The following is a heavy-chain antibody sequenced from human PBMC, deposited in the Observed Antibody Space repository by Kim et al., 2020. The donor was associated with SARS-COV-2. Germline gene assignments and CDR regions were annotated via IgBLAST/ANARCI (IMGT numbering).Heavy chain of an antibody. CDR2: INAGSGNT. CDR1: GYTFTSYA. Sequence: ASVKVSCKASGYTFTSYAIQWVRQAPGQRLEWMGWINAGSGNTKYSQKFQDRVTITRDTSASTAYMELSSLRSEDTAVYYCARGRGEMATRGDQWGQGTLVTVSS. CDR3: ARGRGEMATRGDQ. D-gene: IGHD5-12*01. V-gene: IGHV1-3*01. J-gene: IGHJ4*02.